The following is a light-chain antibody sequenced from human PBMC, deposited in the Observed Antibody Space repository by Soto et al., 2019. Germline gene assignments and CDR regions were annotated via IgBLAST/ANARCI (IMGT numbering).Light chain of an antibody. Sequence: EIVMTQSPATLSVSPGERATRSCRASQSVSTNLAWYQQKPGQAPRLLIYGASTRATGIPARFSDSGSETDFTLTISSLEPEDFAVYYCQQRSNWPLTFGQGTRLEIK. CDR2: GAS. CDR1: QSVSTN. CDR3: QQRSNWPLT. J-gene: IGKJ5*01. V-gene: IGKV3-15*01.